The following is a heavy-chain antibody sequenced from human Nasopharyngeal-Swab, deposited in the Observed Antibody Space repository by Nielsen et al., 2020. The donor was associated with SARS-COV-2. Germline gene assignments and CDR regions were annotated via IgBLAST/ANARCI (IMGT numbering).Heavy chain of an antibody. D-gene: IGHD1-26*01. CDR1: GFAFSTYA. V-gene: IGHV3-23*01. J-gene: IGHJ4*02. CDR2: LSANGGRT. Sequence: GGSLRLSCAASGFAFSTYAMSWVRQAPGKGLEWVSALSANGGRTYYADSVKGRFTISRDNSKNTLYLQMNTLRAEDTAVYYCAKDRAWGLDYWGQGTLVTASS. CDR3: AKDRAWGLDY.